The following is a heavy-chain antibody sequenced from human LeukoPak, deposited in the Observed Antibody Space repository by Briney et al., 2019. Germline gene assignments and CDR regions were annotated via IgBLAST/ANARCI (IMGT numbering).Heavy chain of an antibody. Sequence: GASVKVSCKASGYTFTSYYMHWVRQAPGQGLEWMGIINPSGGSTSYAQKFQGRVTMTRDTSTSTVYMELSSLRSEDTAVYYCARSYLRGYSYGPSFDYWGQGTLVTVSS. CDR2: INPSGGST. CDR3: ARSYLRGYSYGPSFDY. CDR1: GYTFTSYY. V-gene: IGHV1-46*01. D-gene: IGHD5-18*01. J-gene: IGHJ4*02.